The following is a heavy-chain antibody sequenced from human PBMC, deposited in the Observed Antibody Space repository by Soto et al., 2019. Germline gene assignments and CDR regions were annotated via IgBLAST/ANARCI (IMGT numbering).Heavy chain of an antibody. CDR1: GFTFSSYG. CDR3: ARDGLNASGMDV. V-gene: IGHV3-33*01. CDR2: IWYDGSNK. J-gene: IGHJ6*02. Sequence: QVQLVESGGGVVQPGRSLRLSCAASGFTFSSYGMHWVRQAPGKGLEWVAVIWYDGSNKYYADSVKGRFTISRDNSKNTLYLQMNRLRAEDTAVYYCARDGLNASGMDVWGQGTTVTVSS. D-gene: IGHD2-2*01.